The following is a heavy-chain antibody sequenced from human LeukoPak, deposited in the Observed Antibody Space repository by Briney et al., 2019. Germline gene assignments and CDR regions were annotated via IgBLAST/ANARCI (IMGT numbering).Heavy chain of an antibody. CDR2: ISGSGGST. D-gene: IGHD3-10*01. CDR3: AKDDGSGSYYRSLGFDY. CDR1: GFTFSSYA. Sequence: GGSLRLSCAASGFTFSSYAMSWVRQAPGKGLEWVSAISGSGGSTYYADSVKGRFTISRDNSKNMLYLQMNSLRAEDTAVYYCAKDDGSGSYYRSLGFDYWGQGTLVTVSS. J-gene: IGHJ4*02. V-gene: IGHV3-23*01.